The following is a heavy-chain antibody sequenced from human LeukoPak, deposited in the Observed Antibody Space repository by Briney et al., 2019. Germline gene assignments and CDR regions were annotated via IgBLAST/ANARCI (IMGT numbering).Heavy chain of an antibody. J-gene: IGHJ2*01. Sequence: GGSLRLSCTASGFTFSSYTMTWVRQAPGKGLKWVSTITTGDGNTYYADSVKGRFTVSRDDSKNTLYLQMNSLRAEDTAVYYCARLTTVTGDWYFDLWGRGTLVTVSS. CDR3: ARLTTVTGDWYFDL. V-gene: IGHV3-23*01. CDR1: GFTFSSYT. CDR2: ITTGDGNT. D-gene: IGHD4-17*01.